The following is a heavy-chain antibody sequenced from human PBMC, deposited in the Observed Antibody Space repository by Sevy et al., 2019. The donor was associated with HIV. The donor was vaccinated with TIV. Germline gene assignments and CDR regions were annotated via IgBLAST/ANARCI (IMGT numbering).Heavy chain of an antibody. V-gene: IGHV3-21*01. D-gene: IGHD2-8*01. Sequence: GGSLRLSCAASGITFTIYTMNWVRQAPGKGLEWVSSISSSSSYIYYADSVKGRFTISRDKAKSSLYLQMNSLRAEGTAVYYCAREDSNGVCYSHWGQGTLVTVSS. J-gene: IGHJ4*02. CDR3: AREDSNGVCYSH. CDR1: GITFTIYT. CDR2: ISSSSSYI.